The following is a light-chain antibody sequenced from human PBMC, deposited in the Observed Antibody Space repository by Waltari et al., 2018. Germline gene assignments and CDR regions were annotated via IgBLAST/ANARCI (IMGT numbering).Light chain of an antibody. CDR2: WGA. Sequence: DIVVTQSPLSLPVTPGEPASISCRASKSLRHRNGTNSWDWYLQQPGQSPQLLISWGANMASGVPDRCSGSGSCTDFTRRISRVDAEDVCVYYCMQSLQSLWTFGPGTKVEIK. CDR3: MQSLQSLWT. V-gene: IGKV2-28*01. J-gene: IGKJ1*01. CDR1: KSLRHRNGTNS.